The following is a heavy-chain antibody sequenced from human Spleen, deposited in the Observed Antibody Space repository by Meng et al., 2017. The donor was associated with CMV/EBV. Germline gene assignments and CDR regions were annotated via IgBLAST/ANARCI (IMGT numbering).Heavy chain of an antibody. D-gene: IGHD2-2*01. CDR3: ARGGGCSSSSCDLDY. V-gene: IGHV4-59*12. CDR1: GGSISSYY. Sequence: QGQLQESGPGLVKPSETLSLTCTVSGGSISSYYWSWIRQPAGKGLEWIGDIYHSGSTNYNPSLKSRVTISVDKSKNQFSLKLSSVTAADTAMYYCARGGGCSSSSCDLDYWGQGVLVTVSS. CDR2: IYHSGST. J-gene: IGHJ4*02.